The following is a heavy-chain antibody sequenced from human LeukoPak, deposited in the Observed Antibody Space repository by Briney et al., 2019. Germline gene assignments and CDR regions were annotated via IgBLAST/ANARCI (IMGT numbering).Heavy chain of an antibody. CDR3: ARAPPDGGNSGLYY. V-gene: IGHV4-59*12. Sequence: SETLSLTCTVSGGSITSYYWSWIRQPPGKGLEWIGRFYYTGSTNYNPSLKSRVTISAETSRNQFSLRLNSVTAADTAVYYCARAPPDGGNSGLYYWGQGTLVTVSS. CDR2: FYYTGST. CDR1: GGSITSYY. D-gene: IGHD4-23*01. J-gene: IGHJ4*02.